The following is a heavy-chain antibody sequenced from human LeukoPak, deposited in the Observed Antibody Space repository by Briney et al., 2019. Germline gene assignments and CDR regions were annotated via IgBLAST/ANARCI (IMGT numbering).Heavy chain of an antibody. CDR3: AKDRVAMNSALDY. CDR1: GLTFSNYG. V-gene: IGHV3-30*18. J-gene: IGHJ4*02. Sequence: PGRSLRLSCAASGLTFSNYGMHWVRQAPGKGLEWVAFIAYDGNVKYYAKSVKGRFTISRDNSKNTLSLQMDSLRPGDTAVYYCAKDRVAMNSALDYWGPGTLVTVSS. D-gene: IGHD3-3*01. CDR2: IAYDGNVK.